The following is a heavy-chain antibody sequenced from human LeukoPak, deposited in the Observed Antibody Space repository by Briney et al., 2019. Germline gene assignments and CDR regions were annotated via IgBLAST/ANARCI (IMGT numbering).Heavy chain of an antibody. V-gene: IGHV5-51*01. Sequence: GESLKISCKGSTYNFSSYWIAWVRQMPGKGPEWMGIIYPGDSNARYSPSFQGQVTISAGKSINTAYLQWTSLKASDTAIYYCARHKGPDLRLGELSLYPDYWGQGTLVTVSS. J-gene: IGHJ4*02. CDR1: TYNFSSYW. CDR3: ARHKGPDLRLGELSLYPDY. CDR2: IYPGDSNA. D-gene: IGHD3-16*02.